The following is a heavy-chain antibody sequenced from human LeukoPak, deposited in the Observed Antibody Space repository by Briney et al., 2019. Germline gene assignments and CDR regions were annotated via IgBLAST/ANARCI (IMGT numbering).Heavy chain of an antibody. V-gene: IGHV4-59*12. CDR2: IYYSGST. D-gene: IGHD2-15*01. J-gene: IGHJ5*02. CDR3: ARAAGSVVAATHWFDP. CDR1: GGSISSYY. Sequence: SETLSLTCTVSGGSISSYYWSWIRQPPGKGLEWIGYIYYSGSTNYNPSLKSRVTISVDTSKNQFSLKLSSVTAADTAVYYCARAAGSVVAATHWFDPWGQGTLVTVSS.